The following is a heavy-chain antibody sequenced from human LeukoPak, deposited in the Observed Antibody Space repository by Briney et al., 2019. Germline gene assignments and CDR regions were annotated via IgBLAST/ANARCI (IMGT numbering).Heavy chain of an antibody. J-gene: IGHJ5*02. V-gene: IGHV3-23*01. Sequence: GGSLRLXCAASGFTFSSYAMSWVRQAPGKGLEWVSAISGSGGSTYYADSVKGRFTTSRDNSKNTLYLQMNSLRAEDTAVYYCAKDRGYCSSTSCLNWFDPWGQGTLVTVSS. D-gene: IGHD2-2*01. CDR3: AKDRGYCSSTSCLNWFDP. CDR1: GFTFSSYA. CDR2: ISGSGGST.